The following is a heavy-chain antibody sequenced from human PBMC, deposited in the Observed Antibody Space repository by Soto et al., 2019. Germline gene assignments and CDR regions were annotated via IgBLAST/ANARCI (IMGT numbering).Heavy chain of an antibody. CDR2: ISSSSSHI. Sequence: EVHLVESGGGLVKPGGSLRLSCAASGFTLTSYSMNWVRQAPGKGLEWVSSISSSSSHIYYADSVKGRFTISRDNARNSVYLQMNSLRAEDTAVYYCVRERGLSSFYGMDVWGQGTTVTFSS. CDR1: GFTLTSYS. J-gene: IGHJ6*02. V-gene: IGHV3-21*06. CDR3: VRERGLSSFYGMDV. D-gene: IGHD3-10*01.